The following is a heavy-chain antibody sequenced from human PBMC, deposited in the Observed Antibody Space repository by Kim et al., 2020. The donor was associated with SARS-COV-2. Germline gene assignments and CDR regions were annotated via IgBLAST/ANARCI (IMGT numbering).Heavy chain of an antibody. CDR3: ATVVFYYDAGYFKN. D-gene: IGHD3-22*01. Sequence: EDPVKGRLIISRDHSKNALYLQMNSLRAEDTAVYYCATVVFYYDAGYFKNWGQGTLVIVSS. J-gene: IGHJ1*01. V-gene: IGHV3-30*07.